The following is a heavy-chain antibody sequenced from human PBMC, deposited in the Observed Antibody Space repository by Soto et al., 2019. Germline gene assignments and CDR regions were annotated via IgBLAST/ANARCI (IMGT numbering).Heavy chain of an antibody. V-gene: IGHV4-59*01. CDR3: AIARKYGRGGSVADFDY. Sequence: SETLSLTCTVSGGSISSYYGSWIRQPPGKGLEWIGYIYYSGSTNYNPSLKSRVTISVDTSKNQFSLKLSSVTAADTAVYYCAIARKYGRGGSVADFDYWGQGTLVTVSS. D-gene: IGHD2-15*01. J-gene: IGHJ4*02. CDR2: IYYSGST. CDR1: GGSISSYY.